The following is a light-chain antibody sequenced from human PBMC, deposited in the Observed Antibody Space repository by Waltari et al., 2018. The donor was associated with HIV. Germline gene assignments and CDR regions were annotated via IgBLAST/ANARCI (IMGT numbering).Light chain of an antibody. Sequence: QSALTQPPSASGSPGQSVTISCTGTSSDVGRYDYVSWYQQHPGNAPQLLIYEVNKPPSGVPARFSGSKSRNTASLTVSGLQAEDEAEYSCTSYAGINPVAFGGGTKLTVL. CDR1: SSDVGRYDY. V-gene: IGLV2-8*01. CDR3: TSYAGINPVA. J-gene: IGLJ2*01. CDR2: EVN.